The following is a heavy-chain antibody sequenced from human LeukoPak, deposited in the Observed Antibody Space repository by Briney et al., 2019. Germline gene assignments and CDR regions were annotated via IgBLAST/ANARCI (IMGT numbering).Heavy chain of an antibody. V-gene: IGHV3-11*01. D-gene: IGHD5-24*01. CDR2: ISPSGHNT. CDR3: VRGKEDGYNPEHLDY. CDR1: GFSFSNSY. J-gene: IGHJ4*02. Sequence: GGSLRLSCVVSGFSFSNSYMTWLRQTPGKGLESLAYISPSGHNTYYADSVKGRFTISRDNSKNSLYLQMNSLRAEDTAVYYCVRGKEDGYNPEHLDYGGEGTLVTVSS.